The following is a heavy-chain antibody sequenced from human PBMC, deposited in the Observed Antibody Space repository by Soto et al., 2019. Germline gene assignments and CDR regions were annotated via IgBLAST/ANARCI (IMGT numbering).Heavy chain of an antibody. Sequence: VGSLRLSCAASGFTFSSYGMHWVRQAPGKGLEWVAVIWYDGSNKYYADSVKGRFTISRDNSKNTLYLQMNSLRAEDTAVYYCAREMDIVAPLVDHWSPGTLVTVPS. D-gene: IGHD5-12*01. CDR3: AREMDIVAPLVDH. CDR1: GFTFSSYG. V-gene: IGHV3-33*01. J-gene: IGHJ4*02. CDR2: IWYDGSNK.